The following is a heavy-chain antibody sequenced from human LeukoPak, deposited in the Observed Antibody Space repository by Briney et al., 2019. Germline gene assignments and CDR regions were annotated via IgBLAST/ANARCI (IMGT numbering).Heavy chain of an antibody. CDR2: IKEDGSEK. CDR3: AKEGW. J-gene: IGHJ4*02. CDR1: EFTFSSYW. V-gene: IGHV3-7*01. Sequence: PGGSLRLSCAASEFTFSSYWMSWVRQAPGKGLEWVASIKEDGSEKYYVDSVKGRFSISRDNAKNSLSLVMNSLRAEDTAVYYCAKEGWWGQGTLVTVSS. D-gene: IGHD6-19*01.